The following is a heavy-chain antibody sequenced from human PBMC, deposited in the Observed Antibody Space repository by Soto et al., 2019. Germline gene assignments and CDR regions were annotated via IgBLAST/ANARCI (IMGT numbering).Heavy chain of an antibody. CDR1: NFSISSGYY. CDR2: IYRSGTT. CDR3: ARTHSGSYYSVFNY. V-gene: IGHV4-38-2*01. D-gene: IGHD1-26*01. J-gene: IGHJ4*02. Sequence: SETLSLTCVVSNFSISSGYYWGWIRQSPGKGLEWIASIYRSGTTSYNPSLKSRATISVDPSKNQFSLMLTAVTAADTAVYYCARTHSGSYYSVFNYWGRGSLVTVSS.